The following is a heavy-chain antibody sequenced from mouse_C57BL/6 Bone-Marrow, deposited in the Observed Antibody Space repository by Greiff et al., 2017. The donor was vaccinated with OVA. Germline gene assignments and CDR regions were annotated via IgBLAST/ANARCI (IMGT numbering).Heavy chain of an antibody. D-gene: IGHD1-1*01. CDR3: TANTVVATRNY. CDR1: GFTFSNYW. Sequence: EVKLMESGGGLVQPGGSMTLSCVASGFTFSNYWMNWVRQSPEKGLEWVAQIRLKSDNYATPSAESVKGRFTISSDDSKSSVYLQMNNVRAEDTGIYYCTANTVVATRNYWGQGTTLTVSS. J-gene: IGHJ2*01. CDR2: IRLKSDNYAT. V-gene: IGHV6-3*01.